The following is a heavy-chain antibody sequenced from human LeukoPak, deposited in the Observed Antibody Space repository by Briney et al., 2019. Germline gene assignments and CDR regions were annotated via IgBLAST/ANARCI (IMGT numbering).Heavy chain of an antibody. Sequence: ASVKVSCKAFGYTFNDYYMHWMRQAPGQGPEWMGWINPNSGDKNYAQKLQGRVTMTRDTSISTTYMELSRLRFDDTAVYYCARDGSLDVWGQGTTVTVSS. J-gene: IGHJ6*02. V-gene: IGHV1-2*02. CDR2: INPNSGDK. CDR1: GYTFNDYY. D-gene: IGHD6-13*01. CDR3: ARDGSLDV.